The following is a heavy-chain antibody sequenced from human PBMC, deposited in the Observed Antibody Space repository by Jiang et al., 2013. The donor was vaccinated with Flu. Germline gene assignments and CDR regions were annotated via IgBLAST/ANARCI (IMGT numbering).Heavy chain of an antibody. CDR2: IYYSDNGRI. V-gene: IGHV4-59*12. D-gene: IGHD3-10*01. CDR1: GGSISGYS. CDR3: ASQHWDHGVGSYYMSH. J-gene: IGHJ4*02. Sequence: CAVSGGSISGYSWTWIQQPPGKGLEWIGYIYYSDNGRINYSPSLRSRVTISVDTSKKQFSLKLSSVTAADTAVYYCASQHWDHGVGSYYMSHWGQGTLVTVSS.